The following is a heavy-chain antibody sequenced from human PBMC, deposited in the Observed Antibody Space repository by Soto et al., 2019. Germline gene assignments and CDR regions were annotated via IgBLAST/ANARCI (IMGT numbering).Heavy chain of an antibody. CDR2: INPTGAST. Sequence: QVQLVQSGAEVKQPGASVKLSCKASGYTFTTYYIHWVRQPPGQGLEWMGMINPTGASTSYAQKFQGRVTMTRDTSTSTVYMELSSLRSDDTAVYYCARNDNSGLDYWGQGTLVTVSS. J-gene: IGHJ4*02. V-gene: IGHV1-46*01. CDR1: GYTFTTYY. D-gene: IGHD3-22*01. CDR3: ARNDNSGLDY.